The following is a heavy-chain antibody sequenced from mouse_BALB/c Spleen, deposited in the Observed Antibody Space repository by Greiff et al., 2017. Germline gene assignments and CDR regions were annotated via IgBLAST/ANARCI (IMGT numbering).Heavy chain of an antibody. Sequence: QVQLQQSGAELVRPGTSVKVSCKASGYAFTNYLIEWVKQRPGQGLEWIGVINPGSGGTNYNEKFKGKATLTADKSSSTAYMQLSSLTSDDSAVYFCARMSSTMITTRGWFAYWGQGTLVTVSA. CDR3: ARMSSTMITTRGWFAY. CDR1: GYAFTNYL. CDR2: INPGSGGT. V-gene: IGHV1-54*03. J-gene: IGHJ3*01. D-gene: IGHD2-4*01.